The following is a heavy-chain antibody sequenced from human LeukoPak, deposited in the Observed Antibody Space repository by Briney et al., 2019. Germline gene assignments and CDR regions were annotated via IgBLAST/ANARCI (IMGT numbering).Heavy chain of an antibody. V-gene: IGHV3-21*01. J-gene: IGHJ3*02. CDR1: GFTFSSYS. CDR3: AREQTGTTTWGAFDI. CDR2: ISSSSSYI. D-gene: IGHD1-7*01. Sequence: KTGGSLRLSCAASGFTFSSYSMNWVRQAPGKGLEWVSSISSSSSYIYYADSVKGRFTISRDNAKNSLYLQMNSLRAEDTAVYYCAREQTGTTTWGAFDIWGQGTMVTVSS.